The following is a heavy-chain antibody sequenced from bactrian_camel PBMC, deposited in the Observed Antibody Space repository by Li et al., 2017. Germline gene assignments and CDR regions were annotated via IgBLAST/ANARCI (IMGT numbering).Heavy chain of an antibody. CDR3: AADRALDDDCYVGSLYTDFAY. V-gene: IGHV3S53*01. Sequence: VLLVESGGGSAQVGGSLRLSCAASGRTYSKWCMGWFRQVPGKEREGLATIDSRGITAYADSVKDRFIIYRDNSKNIVELQMNNLKPEDTAMYYCAADRALDDDCYVGSLYTDFAYWGQGTQVTVS. D-gene: IGHD3*01. CDR2: IDSRGIT. J-gene: IGHJ6*01. CDR1: GRTYSKWC.